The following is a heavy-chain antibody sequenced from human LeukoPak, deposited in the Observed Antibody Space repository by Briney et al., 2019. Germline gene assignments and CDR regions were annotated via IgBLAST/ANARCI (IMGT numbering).Heavy chain of an antibody. J-gene: IGHJ4*02. CDR3: ARGRSYYDFWSGYPPETHPFDY. CDR2: ISSSSSYI. CDR1: GFAFSSYS. D-gene: IGHD3-3*01. V-gene: IGHV3-21*01. Sequence: PGGPVRLSCAASGFAFSSYSMNWVRQAPGKGLEWVSSISSSSSYIYYADSVKGRFTISRDNAKNSLYLQMNSLRAEDTAVYYCARGRSYYDFWSGYPPETHPFDYWGQGTLVTVSS.